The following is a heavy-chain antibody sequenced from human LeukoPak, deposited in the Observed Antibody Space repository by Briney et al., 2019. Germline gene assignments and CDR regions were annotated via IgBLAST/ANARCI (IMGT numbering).Heavy chain of an antibody. D-gene: IGHD1-26*01. Sequence: ASVKVSCKASGYTFTGYYMHWVRQAPGQGLEWMGWISAYNGNTNYAQKLQGRVTMTTDTSTSTAYMELRSLRSDDTAVYYCARDRSGAGPFYYYYMDVWGKGTTVTISS. CDR2: ISAYNGNT. CDR1: GYTFTGYY. CDR3: ARDRSGAGPFYYYYMDV. V-gene: IGHV1-18*04. J-gene: IGHJ6*03.